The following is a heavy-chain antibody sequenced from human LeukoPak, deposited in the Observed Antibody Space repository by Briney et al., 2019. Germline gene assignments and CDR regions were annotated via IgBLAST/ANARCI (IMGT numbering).Heavy chain of an antibody. D-gene: IGHD4-17*01. Sequence: GGSLRLSCAASGFTFSSYAMHWVRQAPGKGLEWVAVISYDGSNKYYADSVKGRFTISRDNSKNTLYLQMNSLRAEDTAVYYCAKPMYGDYFTKQYYFDYWGQGTLVTVSS. J-gene: IGHJ4*02. CDR2: ISYDGSNK. CDR1: GFTFSSYA. CDR3: AKPMYGDYFTKQYYFDY. V-gene: IGHV3-30-3*02.